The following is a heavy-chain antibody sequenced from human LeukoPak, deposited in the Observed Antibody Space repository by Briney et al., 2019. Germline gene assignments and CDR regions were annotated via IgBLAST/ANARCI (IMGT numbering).Heavy chain of an antibody. Sequence: PGGSLRPSCVVSGFRLSTYGMHWVRQAPGKGLEWVSFIRNVGNDKYYAQSVKGRFTISRDDSKNTQYLQMNSLRGEDTAVYYCATDFNWAWNYWGQGTLATVSS. D-gene: IGHD7-27*01. J-gene: IGHJ4*02. V-gene: IGHV3-30*02. CDR1: GFRLSTYG. CDR2: IRNVGNDK. CDR3: ATDFNWAWNY.